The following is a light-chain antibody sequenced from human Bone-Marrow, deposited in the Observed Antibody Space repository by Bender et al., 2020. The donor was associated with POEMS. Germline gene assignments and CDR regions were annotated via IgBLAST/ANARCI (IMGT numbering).Light chain of an antibody. CDR3: QSYDNSLGGWV. CDR2: GYN. V-gene: IGLV1-40*01. Sequence: QSVLTQPPSASETPGQTVTISCSGSSSNIGSNYVYWYQQLPGTAPKLLIYGYNNRPSGVPDRFSGSKSGTSASLAITGLQAEDEGDYYCQSYDNSLGGWVFGGGTKLTVL. J-gene: IGLJ3*02. CDR1: SSNIGSNY.